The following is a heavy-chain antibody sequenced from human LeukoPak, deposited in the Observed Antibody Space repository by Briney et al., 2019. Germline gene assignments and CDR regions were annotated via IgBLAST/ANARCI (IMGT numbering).Heavy chain of an antibody. CDR1: GYTFTSYA. V-gene: IGHV7-4-1*02. Sequence: GASVKVSCKASGYTFTSYAMNWVRQAPGQGLEWMGWINTNTGNPTYAQGFTGRFVFSLDTSVSTAYLQISSLKAEDTAVYYCARDTITILRNWFDPWGPWGQGTLVTVSS. CDR3: ARDTITILRNWFDPWGP. CDR2: INTNTGNP. J-gene: IGHJ5*02. D-gene: IGHD3-3*01.